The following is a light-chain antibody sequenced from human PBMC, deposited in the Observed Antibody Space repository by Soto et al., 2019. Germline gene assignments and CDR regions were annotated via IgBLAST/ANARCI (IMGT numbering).Light chain of an antibody. CDR1: SSDVGSYNR. V-gene: IGLV2-18*01. J-gene: IGLJ2*01. CDR3: SLHTSSSTFVV. CDR2: EVS. Sequence: QSALTQPPSVSGSPGQSVTISCTGTSSDVGSYNRVSWYQQPPGTAPKLMIYEVSNRPSGVPDRFSGSKSGNTASLTISGLQAEDEADYYCSLHTSSSTFVVFCGGTQLTVL.